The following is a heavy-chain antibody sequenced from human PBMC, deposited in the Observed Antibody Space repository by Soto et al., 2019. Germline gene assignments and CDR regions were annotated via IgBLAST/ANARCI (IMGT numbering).Heavy chain of an antibody. V-gene: IGHV3-23*01. CDR3: AKGFIRDCGGDCTVDT. CDR1: GFTFSSYT. CDR2: ISATGGST. J-gene: IGHJ5*02. D-gene: IGHD2-21*02. Sequence: SLRLSCAASGFTFSSYTMSWVRQAPGKGLEWASGISATGGSTYYADSVKGRFTFSRDNSKNTLYLQMNSLRAEDTAVYYCAKGFIRDCGGDCTVDTWGQGTLVTVSS.